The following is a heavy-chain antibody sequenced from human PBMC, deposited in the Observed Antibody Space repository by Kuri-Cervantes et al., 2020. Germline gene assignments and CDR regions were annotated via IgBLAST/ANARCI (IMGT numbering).Heavy chain of an antibody. CDR1: GFTFSNYA. D-gene: IGHD6-13*01. CDR3: TKVLEQQLVLDY. J-gene: IGHJ4*02. Sequence: GESLKISCAVSGFTFSNYAMNWVRQAPGKGLEWVSVISGSGGSTYYADSVKGRFTISRDNSKNTLYLQMNSLRAEDTAVYYCTKVLEQQLVLDYWGQGTLVTVSS. CDR2: ISGSGGST. V-gene: IGHV3-23*01.